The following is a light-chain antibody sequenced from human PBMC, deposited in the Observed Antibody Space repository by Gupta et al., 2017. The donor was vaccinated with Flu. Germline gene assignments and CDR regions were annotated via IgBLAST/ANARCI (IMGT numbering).Light chain of an antibody. J-gene: IGKJ1*01. CDR2: KAS. V-gene: IGKV1-5*03. Sequence: PSTLSASVGDRVTITCRASQSISSWLAWYQQKPGKAPQVLIYKASSLESGVPSRFSGSGAGTEFTLTISSLQPDDFATYYCQQENSFPWTFGQGSKVEIK. CDR3: QQENSFPWT. CDR1: QSISSW.